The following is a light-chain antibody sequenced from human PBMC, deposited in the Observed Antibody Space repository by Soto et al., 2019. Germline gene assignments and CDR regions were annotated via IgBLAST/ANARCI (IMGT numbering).Light chain of an antibody. CDR1: SSDVGGYNY. J-gene: IGLJ2*01. CDR3: SSYAGSNNVV. V-gene: IGLV2-8*01. CDR2: EVS. Sequence: QSALTQPPSASGSPGQSVTISCTGTSSDVGGYNYVSWYQQHPGKAPKLMIYEVSKRPSGVPDRFSGSKSDRTASLTVSGLQADDEAYYYCSSYAGSNNVVFGGGTKLTVL.